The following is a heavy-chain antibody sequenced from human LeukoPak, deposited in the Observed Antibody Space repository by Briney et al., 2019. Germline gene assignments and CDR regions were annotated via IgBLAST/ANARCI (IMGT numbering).Heavy chain of an antibody. CDR3: ARYEKSGSSNY. Sequence: SETLSLTCAVYGGSFSGYYWSWIRQPPGEGLEWIGEINHSGSTNYNPSLKSRVTISLDTSKNQFSLKLSSVTAADTAVYYCARYEKSGSSNYWGQGTLVTVSS. CDR1: GGSFSGYY. CDR2: INHSGST. V-gene: IGHV4-34*01. D-gene: IGHD6-6*01. J-gene: IGHJ4*02.